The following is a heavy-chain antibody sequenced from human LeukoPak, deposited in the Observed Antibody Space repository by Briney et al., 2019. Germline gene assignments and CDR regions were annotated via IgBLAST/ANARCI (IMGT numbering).Heavy chain of an antibody. CDR2: ISGSGGST. CDR1: GFTFSSYA. V-gene: IGHV3-23*01. D-gene: IGHD1-26*01. J-gene: IGHJ6*02. Sequence: GGSLRLPCAASGFTFSSYAMSWVRQAPGKGLEWVSAISGSGGSTYYADSVKGRFTISRDNSKNTLYLQMNSLRAEDTAVYYCAKSYSGSVYCGMDVWGQGTTVTVSS. CDR3: AKSYSGSVYCGMDV.